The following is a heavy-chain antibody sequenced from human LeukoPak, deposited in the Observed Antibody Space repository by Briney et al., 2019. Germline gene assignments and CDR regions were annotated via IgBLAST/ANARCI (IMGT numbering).Heavy chain of an antibody. CDR3: ARRGYSSGWYVH. J-gene: IGHJ5*02. Sequence: SGTLSLTCAVYGGSFSGYYWSWIRQPPEKGLEWIGEINHSGSTNYNPSLKSRVTISVDTSKNQFSLKLSSVTAADTAVYYCARRGYSSGWYVHWGQGTLVTVSS. CDR1: GGSFSGYY. D-gene: IGHD6-19*01. V-gene: IGHV4-34*01. CDR2: INHSGST.